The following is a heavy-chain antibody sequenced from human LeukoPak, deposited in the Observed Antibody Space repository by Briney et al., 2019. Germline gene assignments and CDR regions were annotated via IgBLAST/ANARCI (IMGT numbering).Heavy chain of an antibody. Sequence: SETLSLTCTVSGGSISSYYWSWIRQPPGKGLEWIGYIYYSGSTNYNPSLKSRVTISVDTSKNQFSLKLSSVTAADTAVYYCASGSRYDILTGYRDYWGQGTLVTVSS. V-gene: IGHV4-59*08. J-gene: IGHJ4*02. CDR1: GGSISSYY. D-gene: IGHD3-9*01. CDR2: IYYSGST. CDR3: ASGSRYDILTGYRDY.